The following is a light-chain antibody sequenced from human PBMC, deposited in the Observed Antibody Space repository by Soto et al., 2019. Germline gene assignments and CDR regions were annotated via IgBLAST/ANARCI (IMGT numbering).Light chain of an antibody. J-gene: IGKJ4*01. CDR2: AAT. CDR3: QQHHKWPLT. V-gene: IGKV3-15*01. Sequence: EIVMTQSPATLSVSPGEGATLSCTASESINNNLAWYQQKPGQATRLLIYAATTRATGFPARFSGSGSGTEFTLTISSLQSEDFAVYYCQQHHKWPLTFGGGPKVDIK. CDR1: ESINNN.